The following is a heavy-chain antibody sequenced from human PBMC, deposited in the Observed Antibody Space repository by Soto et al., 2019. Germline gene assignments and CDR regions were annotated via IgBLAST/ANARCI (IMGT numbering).Heavy chain of an antibody. V-gene: IGHV1-2*04. J-gene: IGHJ6*01. D-gene: IGHD3-16*01. Sequence: ASVKVSCKASGYTFTGYHMHWVRQAPGQGLEWMGWINPNSGGTNYAQKFQGWVTMTRDTSISTAYMELSRLRSDDTAVYYCARPYSVTTFFLYGHYGLDVWGQRTTVTVSS. CDR3: ARPYSVTTFFLYGHYGLDV. CDR1: GYTFTGYH. CDR2: INPNSGGT.